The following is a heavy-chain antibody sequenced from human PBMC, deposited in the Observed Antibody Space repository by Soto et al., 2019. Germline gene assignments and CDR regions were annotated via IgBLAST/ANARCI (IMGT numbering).Heavy chain of an antibody. CDR3: ARGDAYYDFWSGYYLGSYFDY. D-gene: IGHD3-3*01. J-gene: IGHJ4*02. CDR1: GYTFTSYG. Sequence: GASVKVSCKASGYTFTSYGISWVRQAPGQGLEWMGWISAYNGNTNYAQKLQGRVTMTTDTSTSTAYMELRSLRSDDTAVYYCARGDAYYDFWSGYYLGSYFDYWGQGTLVTVSS. CDR2: ISAYNGNT. V-gene: IGHV1-18*01.